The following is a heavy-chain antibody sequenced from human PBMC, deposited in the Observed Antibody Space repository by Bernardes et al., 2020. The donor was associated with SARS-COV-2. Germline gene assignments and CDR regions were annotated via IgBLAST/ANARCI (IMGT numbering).Heavy chain of an antibody. D-gene: IGHD4-4*01. J-gene: IGHJ4*02. Sequence: GGSLRLSCAASGFSFRSYWMAWVRKAPGKGLEWVGSTKQDGTELFYVDSVKGRFTISRDNAKNSLYLQMNNLRADDTAFYYCAREDHSNYQYWGQGTLVTVSS. CDR1: GFSFRSYW. CDR2: TKQDGTEL. V-gene: IGHV3-7*01. CDR3: AREDHSNYQY.